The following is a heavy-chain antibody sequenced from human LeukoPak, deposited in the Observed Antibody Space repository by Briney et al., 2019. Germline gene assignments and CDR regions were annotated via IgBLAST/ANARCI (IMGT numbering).Heavy chain of an antibody. Sequence: SETLSLTCNVSGGSISSSSYYWGWIRQPPGKGLEWMGSIYYSGSTYYHPSLSSLVTISVDTSQNKFSLEVSSVTAADTAVYYCARPTRLVVTYLDYWGQGTLVTVSS. CDR3: ARPTRLVVTYLDY. J-gene: IGHJ4*02. V-gene: IGHV4-39*01. CDR1: GGSISSSSYY. D-gene: IGHD3-22*01. CDR2: IYYSGST.